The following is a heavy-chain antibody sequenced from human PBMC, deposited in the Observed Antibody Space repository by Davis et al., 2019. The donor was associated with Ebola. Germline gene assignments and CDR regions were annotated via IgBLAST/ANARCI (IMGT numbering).Heavy chain of an antibody. J-gene: IGHJ6*03. CDR2: IDWDDDK. CDR3: ARALRSGNFYHYYHYMDV. D-gene: IGHD1-26*01. Sequence: SGPTLVKPTETLTLTCTFSGFSLRTSGMCVSWIRQPPGKALEWLALIDWDDDKYYSTSLKTRLTLSKDTSENQVVLTVTNMDPVDTATYYCARALRSGNFYHYYHYMDVWGKGTSVTVSS. CDR1: GFSLRTSGMC. V-gene: IGHV2-70*01.